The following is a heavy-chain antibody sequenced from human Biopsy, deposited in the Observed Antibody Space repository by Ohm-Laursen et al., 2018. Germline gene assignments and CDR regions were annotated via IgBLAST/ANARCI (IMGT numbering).Heavy chain of an antibody. CDR2: IHKDSTTE. J-gene: IGHJ4*02. V-gene: IGHV3-11*01. Sequence: SLRLSCSASGFTFSDYYMNWFRRAPGKGLEWIAYIHKDSTTEYYADSVRGRFSISRDNAQKSLYLQMNSLRAEDTAVYYCARDYYPYVDYLKDVPLCDSWGQGTLVTVSS. CDR3: ARDYYPYVDYLKDVPLCDS. CDR1: GFTFSDYY. D-gene: IGHD4-17*01.